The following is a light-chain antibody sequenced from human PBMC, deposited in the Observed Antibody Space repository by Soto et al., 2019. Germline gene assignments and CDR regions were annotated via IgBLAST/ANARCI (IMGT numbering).Light chain of an antibody. CDR2: EVS. J-gene: IGLJ2*01. CDR3: SSYTSNSIVI. Sequence: QSALTQPASVSGSPGQSITISCTGTGSDVGDYNYVSWYQQHPGKAPKLMIYEVSHRLSGVSNRFSGSKSGYTASLTISGLQDEDEADYYRSSYTSNSIVIFGGGTKLTVL. V-gene: IGLV2-14*01. CDR1: GSDVGDYNY.